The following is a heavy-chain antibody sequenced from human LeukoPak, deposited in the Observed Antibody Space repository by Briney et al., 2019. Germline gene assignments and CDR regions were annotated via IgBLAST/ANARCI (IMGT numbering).Heavy chain of an antibody. V-gene: IGHV3-53*01. J-gene: IGHJ3*02. CDR1: GFTVSSNY. CDR2: IYSGGST. Sequence: GGSLRLSCAASGFTVSSNYMSWVRQAPGKGLEWVSVIYSGGSTYSADSVKGRFTISRDNLKNTVYFQMNSLRAEDTAVYHCARGSSNAFDIWGQGTMVTVSS. D-gene: IGHD4-11*01. CDR3: ARGSSNAFDI.